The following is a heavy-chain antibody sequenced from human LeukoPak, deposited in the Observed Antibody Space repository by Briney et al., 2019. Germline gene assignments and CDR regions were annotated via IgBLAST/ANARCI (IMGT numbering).Heavy chain of an antibody. Sequence: SETLSLTCTVSGGSISSSSYYWGWIRQPPGKGLEWIGSIYYSGSTYYNPSLKSRVTISVDTSKNQFSLKLSSVTAADTAVYYCARHSNYYESGGPLDYWAREPWSPSPQ. CDR3: ARHSNYYESGGPLDY. CDR1: GGSISSSSYY. CDR2: IYYSGST. D-gene: IGHD3-22*01. V-gene: IGHV4-39*01. J-gene: IGHJ4*02.